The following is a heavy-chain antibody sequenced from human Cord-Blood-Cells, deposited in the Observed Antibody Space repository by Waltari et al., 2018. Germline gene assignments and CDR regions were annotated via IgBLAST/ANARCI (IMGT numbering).Heavy chain of an antibody. J-gene: IGHJ4*02. D-gene: IGHD3-22*01. CDR1: GGSFSGYY. V-gene: IGHV4-34*01. CDR3: ARGRGNDSSGYYYVDY. CDR2: INHSGST. Sequence: QVQLQQWGAGLLKPSETLSLTCAVYGGSFSGYYWSWIRQPPGKGLEWIGEINHSGSTNYNPARRSRVTISVCTSKNQVSLMLSAVTAADTAVYYCARGRGNDSSGYYYVDYWGQGTLVTVSS.